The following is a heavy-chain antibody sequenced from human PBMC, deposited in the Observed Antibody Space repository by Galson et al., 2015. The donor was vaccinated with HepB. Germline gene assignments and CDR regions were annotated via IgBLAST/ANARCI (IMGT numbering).Heavy chain of an antibody. V-gene: IGHV5-51*03. Sequence: QSGAEVKKPGESLRISCEGSGYSFTNYWIAWVRQMPGKGLEWMGFIYPGDSDTRYSPSFQGQVTMSADKSISTAYLQWSSLEASDTAMYYCARWGIGEQWLDDAFDIWGQGTMVTVSS. CDR3: ARWGIGEQWLDDAFDI. CDR1: GYSFTNYW. D-gene: IGHD1/OR15-1a*01. J-gene: IGHJ3*02. CDR2: IYPGDSDT.